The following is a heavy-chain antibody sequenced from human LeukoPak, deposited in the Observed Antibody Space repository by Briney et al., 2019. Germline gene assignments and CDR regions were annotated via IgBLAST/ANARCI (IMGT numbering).Heavy chain of an antibody. J-gene: IGHJ4*02. CDR2: ISYDGSNK. CDR1: GFTFSSYA. CDR3: ARDKSYYGSGSYYTAIDH. V-gene: IGHV3-30-3*01. D-gene: IGHD3-10*01. Sequence: GGSLRLSCAASGFTFSSYAMHWVRQAPGKGLEWVAVISYDGSNKYYAVSVKGRFTISRDNSKNTLYLQMNSLRAEDTAVYYCARDKSYYGSGSYYTAIDHWGQGTLVTVSS.